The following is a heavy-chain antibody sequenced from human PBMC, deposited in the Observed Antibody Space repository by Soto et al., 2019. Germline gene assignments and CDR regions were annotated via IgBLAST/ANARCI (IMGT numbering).Heavy chain of an antibody. Sequence: ERLSRTWTVSGGSISSGNWWSWVRQPPGKGLEWIGEIYHSGTTNYNPSLKSRVRLSVDKSKNQFSLKLSSVAAADTAVYYCARLSSIVNDGQFDYWGQGTLVTV. D-gene: IGHD1-1*01. CDR3: ARLSSIVNDGQFDY. CDR1: GGSISSGNW. J-gene: IGHJ4*02. CDR2: IYHSGTT. V-gene: IGHV4-4*02.